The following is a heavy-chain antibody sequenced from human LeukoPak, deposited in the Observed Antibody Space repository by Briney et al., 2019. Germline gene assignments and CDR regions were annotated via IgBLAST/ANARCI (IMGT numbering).Heavy chain of an antibody. Sequence: PGRSLRLSCAASGFTFDDYAMHWVRQAPGKGLAWVSGISWNSVSIAYADSVKGRFTISRDNAKNSLYLEMNSLRTDDTALYYCAKDIGSTSWYLGNWGQGTLVTVSS. CDR2: ISWNSVSI. V-gene: IGHV3-9*01. CDR1: GFTFDDYA. J-gene: IGHJ4*02. CDR3: AKDIGSTSWYLGN. D-gene: IGHD2-2*01.